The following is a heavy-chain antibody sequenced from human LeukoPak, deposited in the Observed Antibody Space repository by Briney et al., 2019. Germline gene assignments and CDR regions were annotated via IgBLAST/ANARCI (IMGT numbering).Heavy chain of an antibody. Sequence: PSETLSLTCAVYGGSFSGYYWAWLRQIPGKGLEWIGNIYHTGSTYYNPSLKSRVTISVDTSRNQFSLKLNSVTAADTAVYYCARGYSSSWYLNWFDPWGQGTLVTVSS. D-gene: IGHD6-13*01. CDR3: ARGYSSSWYLNWFDP. CDR2: IYHTGST. V-gene: IGHV4-34*01. J-gene: IGHJ5*02. CDR1: GGSFSGYY.